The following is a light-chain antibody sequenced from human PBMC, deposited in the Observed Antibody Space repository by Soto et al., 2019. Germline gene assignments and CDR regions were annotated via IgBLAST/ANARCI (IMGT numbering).Light chain of an antibody. CDR1: QSVSSSY. V-gene: IGKV3D-20*02. J-gene: IGKJ4*01. CDR2: GAS. CDR3: QQRSSCPPT. Sequence: DIVLTQSPGTLSLSPGERAALSCRASQSVSSSYLAWYQQKPGQAPRLLIYGASNRATGIADRFSGSGSGADFTLTISRLEPEDFAVYHCQQRSSCPPTFGGGTKVDIK.